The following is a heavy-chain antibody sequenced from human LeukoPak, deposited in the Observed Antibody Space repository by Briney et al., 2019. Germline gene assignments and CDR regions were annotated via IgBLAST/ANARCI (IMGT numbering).Heavy chain of an antibody. CDR3: ARSDDSGGYYIGRVGF. J-gene: IGHJ4*02. CDR1: GGSISSGGYS. Sequence: SQTLSLTCAVSGGSISSGGYSWSWIRQPPGKGLEWIGYIYQSGSTYYNPSLKSRVTISVDRSKNQFSLKLSSVTAADTAVYYCARSDDSGGYYIGRVGFWGQGTLVTVSS. V-gene: IGHV4-30-2*01. CDR2: IYQSGST. D-gene: IGHD3-22*01.